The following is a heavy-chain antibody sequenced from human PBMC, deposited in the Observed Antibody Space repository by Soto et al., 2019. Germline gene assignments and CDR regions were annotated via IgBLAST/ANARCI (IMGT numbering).Heavy chain of an antibody. D-gene: IGHD3-3*01. CDR1: GGTFSSYA. V-gene: IGHV1-69*13. CDR2: IIPIFGTA. CDR3: ARVKEITIFGLAPQRSFDP. Sequence: SVKVSCKASGGTFSSYASSWVRQAPGQGLEWMGGIIPIFGTANYAQKFQGRVTITADESTSTAYMELSSLRSEDTAVYYCARVKEITIFGLAPQRSFDPWGQGALVTVCS. J-gene: IGHJ5*02.